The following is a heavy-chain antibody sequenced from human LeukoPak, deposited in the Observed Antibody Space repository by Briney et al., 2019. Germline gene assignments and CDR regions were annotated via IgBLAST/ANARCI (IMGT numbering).Heavy chain of an antibody. Sequence: PGRSLRLSCAASGFTFSSYGMHWVRQAPGKGLEWVAVISYDGSNKYYADSVKGRFTISRDNSKNTLYLQMNSLRAEDTAVYYCAKSLSRDGYNWVRTIDYWGQGTLGTVSS. CDR1: GFTFSSYG. CDR2: ISYDGSNK. J-gene: IGHJ4*02. V-gene: IGHV3-30*18. D-gene: IGHD5-24*01. CDR3: AKSLSRDGYNWVRTIDY.